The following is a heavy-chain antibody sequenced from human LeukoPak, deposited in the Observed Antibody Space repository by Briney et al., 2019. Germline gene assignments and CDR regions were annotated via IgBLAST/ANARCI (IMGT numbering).Heavy chain of an antibody. D-gene: IGHD3-22*01. J-gene: IGHJ4*02. CDR3: ARGVDYYENSGTIDY. CDR1: GFTFSDYG. V-gene: IGHV3-33*01. Sequence: PGGSLRLSCTASGFTFSDYGMHWVRQPPGKGLEWVAIIWYDGSNKKYEDSVKGRFTISRDNSKNTLYPQMNSLRAEDTAVYYCARGVDYYENSGTIDYWGQGTLVTVSS. CDR2: IWYDGSNK.